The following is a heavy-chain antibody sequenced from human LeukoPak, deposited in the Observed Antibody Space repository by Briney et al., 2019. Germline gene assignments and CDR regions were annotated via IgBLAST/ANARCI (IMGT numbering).Heavy chain of an antibody. D-gene: IGHD6-19*01. J-gene: IGHJ4*02. CDR2: IYHSGDSRNT. V-gene: IGHV4-59*08. CDR3: ARHEGSDGWYNY. CDR1: GVSVSGYY. Sequence: SQTLSLTCTDSGVSVSGYYWTWIPQPSGKRLQCIAYIYHSGDSRNTNYDDSLENRVTISLETSKSQVSLQLNSVTDADTAVYYCARHEGSDGWYNYWGQGTVVTVSS.